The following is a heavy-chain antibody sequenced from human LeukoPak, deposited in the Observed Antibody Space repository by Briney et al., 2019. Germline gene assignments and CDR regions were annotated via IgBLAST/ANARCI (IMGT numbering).Heavy chain of an antibody. CDR3: ARGDDSSGYYYFDY. CDR2: IIPIFGTA. D-gene: IGHD3-22*01. Sequence: GASVKVSCKASGGTFSSYAISWVRQAPGQGLEWMGGIIPIFGTANYAQKFQGRVTITADESTSTAYMELSGLRSEDTAVYYCARGDDSSGYYYFDYWGQGTLVTVSS. CDR1: GGTFSSYA. V-gene: IGHV1-69*13. J-gene: IGHJ4*02.